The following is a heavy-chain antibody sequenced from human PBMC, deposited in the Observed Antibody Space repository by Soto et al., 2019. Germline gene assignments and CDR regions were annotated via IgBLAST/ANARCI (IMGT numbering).Heavy chain of an antibody. CDR2: IYSDGST. J-gene: IGHJ4*02. D-gene: IGHD2-21*02. CDR3: ASRAVTATWGNYFDY. Sequence: VHRVETGGGLIQPGGSLRLSCAASGFTVSTNYMTWFRQAPGKGLDWVSLIYSDGSTYYTDSVKGRFTISRDNSKNTLYLQMNSLRAEDTAVYYCASRAVTATWGNYFDYWGQGTLVPVSS. V-gene: IGHV3-53*02. CDR1: GFTVSTNY.